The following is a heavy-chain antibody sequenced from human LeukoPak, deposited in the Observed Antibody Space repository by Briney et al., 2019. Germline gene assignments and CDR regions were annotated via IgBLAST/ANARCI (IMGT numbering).Heavy chain of an antibody. Sequence: PGGSLRLSCAASGFIFSNYAMSWVRQAPGKGLEWVSAISGSDDNTYYADSVRGRFTISRDNSKNTLYLQMNSLRAEDTAIYFCAKSRSGVSSCYNYWGQGTPVTVSS. J-gene: IGHJ4*02. CDR2: ISGSDDNT. D-gene: IGHD2-15*01. CDR1: GFIFSNYA. V-gene: IGHV3-23*01. CDR3: AKSRSGVSSCYNY.